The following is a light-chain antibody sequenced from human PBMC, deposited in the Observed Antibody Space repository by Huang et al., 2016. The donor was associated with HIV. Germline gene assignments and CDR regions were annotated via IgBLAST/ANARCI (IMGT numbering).Light chain of an antibody. CDR2: WSS. V-gene: IGKV4-1*01. J-gene: IGKJ1*01. Sequence: DIVMTQSPDSLAVSLGERATINCKSSQRILYNSDKKNYLAWYQQKPGQPPKLLIYWSSTRESGVPTRCSGSGSGTDFTLTISSLQAGDVAVYYCQQYYGSPPTFGQGTKVEIK. CDR1: QRILYNSDKKNY. CDR3: QQYYGSPPT.